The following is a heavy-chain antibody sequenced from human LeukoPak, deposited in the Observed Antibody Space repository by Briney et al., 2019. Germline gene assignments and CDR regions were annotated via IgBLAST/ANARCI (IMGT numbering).Heavy chain of an antibody. CDR3: VRDRHWLAFDY. CDR2: ISSSKTFI. Sequence: GGSLRLSCAASGFTFTDYTINWVRQAPGKGLEWLSCISSSKTFIHYADSVRGRFTSSRVNAKNSVYLQMNSLRAEDTAVYYCVRDRHWLAFDYWGQGTLVTVSS. V-gene: IGHV3-21*01. J-gene: IGHJ4*02. CDR1: GFTFTDYT. D-gene: IGHD6-19*01.